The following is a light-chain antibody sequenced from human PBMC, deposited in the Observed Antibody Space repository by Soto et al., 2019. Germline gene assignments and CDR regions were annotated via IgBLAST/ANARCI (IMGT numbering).Light chain of an antibody. Sequence: EIVLTQSPATLALSPGDRATLSCRASQSVSSYLAWYQQKPGQAPRLLVYDASNRATGIPARFSGSVSVTDFTLTISSLEPEDFAVYYCQQRSNWPWTFGQGTKGEIK. CDR1: QSVSSY. CDR3: QQRSNWPWT. V-gene: IGKV3-11*01. CDR2: DAS. J-gene: IGKJ1*01.